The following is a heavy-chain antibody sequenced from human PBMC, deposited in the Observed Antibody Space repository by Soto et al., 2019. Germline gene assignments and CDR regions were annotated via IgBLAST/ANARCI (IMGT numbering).Heavy chain of an antibody. CDR1: GGSVSSGSYY. J-gene: IGHJ4*02. D-gene: IGHD3-3*01. CDR3: ASTRGDFWSGY. Sequence: NPSETLSLTCTVSGGSVSSGSYYWSWIRQPPGKGLEWIGYIYYSGSTNYNPSLKSRVTISVDTSKNQFSLKLSSVTAADTAVYYCASTRGDFWSGYWGQGTLVTVSS. V-gene: IGHV4-61*01. CDR2: IYYSGST.